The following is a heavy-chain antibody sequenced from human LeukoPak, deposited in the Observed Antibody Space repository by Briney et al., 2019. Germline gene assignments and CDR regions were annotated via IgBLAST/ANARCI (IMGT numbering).Heavy chain of an antibody. CDR1: LGSISSSDYY. D-gene: IGHD7-27*01. V-gene: IGHV4-39*07. Sequence: SETLSLTCSVSLGSISSSDYYWGWIRQSPGKGLEWIGTMFYNGATKTNPSLSSRVSMSIDTSKNQFSLNLISVTAADTAVYYCTRGHWGLQSWSQGTLVTVSS. CDR2: MFYNGAT. J-gene: IGHJ5*02. CDR3: TRGHWGLQS.